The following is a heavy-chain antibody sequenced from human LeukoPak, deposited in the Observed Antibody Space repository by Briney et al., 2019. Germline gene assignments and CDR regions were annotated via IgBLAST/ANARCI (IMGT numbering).Heavy chain of an antibody. J-gene: IGHJ3*02. V-gene: IGHV4-4*07. CDR3: ARDTFKWDLEEDAFDI. D-gene: IGHD1-26*01. CDR2: IYTSGST. CDR1: GGSISSYY. Sequence: PSETLSLTCTVSGGSISSYYWSWIRQPAGKGLEWIGRIYTSGSTNYNPSLKSRVTMSVDTSKNQFSLKLSSVTAADTAVYYCARDTFKWDLEEDAFDIWGQGTMVTVSS.